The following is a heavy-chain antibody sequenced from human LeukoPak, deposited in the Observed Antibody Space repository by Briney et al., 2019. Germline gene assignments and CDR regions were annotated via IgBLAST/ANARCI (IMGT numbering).Heavy chain of an antibody. CDR2: ISGSGGST. V-gene: IGHV3-23*01. CDR1: GFTFSSYA. D-gene: IGHD3-22*01. CDR3: AKRAYYYDSSGYYFDY. Sequence: GGSLRLSSAASGFTFSSYAMSWVRQAPGKGLEWVSAISGSGGSTYYADSVKGRFTISRDNSKNTLYLQMNSLRAEDTAVYYCAKRAYYYDSSGYYFDYWGQGTLVTVSS. J-gene: IGHJ4*02.